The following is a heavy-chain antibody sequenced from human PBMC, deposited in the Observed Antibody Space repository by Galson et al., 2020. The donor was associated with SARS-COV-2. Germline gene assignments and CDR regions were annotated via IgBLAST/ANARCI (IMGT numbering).Heavy chain of an antibody. D-gene: IGHD4-4*01. J-gene: IGHJ4*02. CDR2: IYSGGST. V-gene: IGHV3-53*04. Sequence: TGGSLRLSCAASGFTVSSNYMSWVRPAPGTGLEWVSVIYSGGSTYYADSVKGRFTISRHNSKNTLYLQMNSLRAEDTAVYYCARVLHPYLDYWGQGTLVTVSS. CDR1: GFTVSSNY. CDR3: ARVLHPYLDY.